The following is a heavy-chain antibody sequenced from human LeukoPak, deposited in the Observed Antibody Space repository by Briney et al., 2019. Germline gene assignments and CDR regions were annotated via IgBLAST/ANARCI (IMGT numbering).Heavy chain of an antibody. CDR1: GFTFSNYA. J-gene: IGHJ4*02. D-gene: IGHD3-22*01. CDR2: ISVSGGST. CDR3: AKGNYYFDSSGYFHFDS. Sequence: GGSLRLSCAASGFTFSNYAMSWVRQAPGKGLEWVSTISVSGGSTYYADSVEGRFTISRDNSKNTVYLQMNSLRVEDTAIHYCAKGNYYFDSSGYFHFDSWGQGTLVTVSA. V-gene: IGHV3-23*01.